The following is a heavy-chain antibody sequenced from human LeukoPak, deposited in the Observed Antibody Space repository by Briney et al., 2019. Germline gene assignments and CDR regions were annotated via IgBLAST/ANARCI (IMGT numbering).Heavy chain of an antibody. V-gene: IGHV3-64*01. CDR3: ARAGCSSTSCYGTNWFDP. CDR2: ISSNGGSA. J-gene: IGHJ5*02. Sequence: GGSLRLSCAASGFTFSSYAMHWVRQAPGKGLEYVSAISSNGGSAYYANSVTGRFTISRDNSKNTLYLQMGSLRAEDMAVYYCARAGCSSTSCYGTNWFDPWGQGTLVTVSS. CDR1: GFTFSSYA. D-gene: IGHD2-2*01.